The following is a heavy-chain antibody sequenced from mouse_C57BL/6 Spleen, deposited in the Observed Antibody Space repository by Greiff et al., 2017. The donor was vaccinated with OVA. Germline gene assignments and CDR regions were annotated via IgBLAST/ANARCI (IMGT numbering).Heavy chain of an antibody. V-gene: IGHV5-9-1*02. CDR3: TREDYGSSYGYFDV. J-gene: IGHJ1*03. CDR1: GFTFSSYA. D-gene: IGHD1-1*01. Sequence: EVKLMESGEGLVKPGGSLKLSCAASGFTFSSYAMSWVRQTPEKRLEWVAYISSGGDYIYYADTVKGRFTISRDNARNTLYLQMSSLKSEDTAMYYCTREDYGSSYGYFDVWGTGTTVTVSS. CDR2: ISSGGDYI.